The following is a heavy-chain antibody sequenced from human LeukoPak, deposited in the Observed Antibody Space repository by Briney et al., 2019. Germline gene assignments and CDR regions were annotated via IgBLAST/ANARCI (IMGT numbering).Heavy chain of an antibody. Sequence: PGGSLRLSCAASGFTFSSYAMSWVRQAPGKGLEWVSTITGGGSTTYYADSVKGRFTVSRDNSKNTLYLQMNSLIAEDTALYYCARESPVAATGRSWFDSWGQGTLVTVSS. CDR1: GFTFSSYA. D-gene: IGHD6-13*01. V-gene: IGHV3-23*01. J-gene: IGHJ5*01. CDR3: ARESPVAATGRSWFDS. CDR2: ITGGGSTT.